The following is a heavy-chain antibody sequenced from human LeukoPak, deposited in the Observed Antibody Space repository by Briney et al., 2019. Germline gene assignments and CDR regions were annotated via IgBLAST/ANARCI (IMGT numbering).Heavy chain of an antibody. Sequence: GASVKVSCKASGCTFTSYGISWVRQAPGQGLEWMGWISAYNGDTNYAQKLQGRVTMTTDTSTSTAYMELRSLRSDDTAVYYCARSAGRSSGWYGAPFSSDDAFDIWGQGTMVTVSS. J-gene: IGHJ3*02. CDR2: ISAYNGDT. V-gene: IGHV1-18*01. D-gene: IGHD6-19*01. CDR1: GCTFTSYG. CDR3: ARSAGRSSGWYGAPFSSDDAFDI.